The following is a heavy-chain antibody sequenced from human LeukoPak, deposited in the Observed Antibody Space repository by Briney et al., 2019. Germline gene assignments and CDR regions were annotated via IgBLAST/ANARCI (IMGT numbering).Heavy chain of an antibody. D-gene: IGHD3-22*01. CDR3: ARRASYDSSGYYQYYFDY. V-gene: IGHV4-61*02. CDR1: GGSISSDTYS. Sequence: SQTLSLTCAVSGGSISSDTYSWSWIRQPAGKGLEWIGRISNSGSTNYNLVHKSRVTMSVDTSKKQFSVRLSSVTAADTAVYYCARRASYDSSGYYQYYFDYWGQGTLVTVSS. CDR2: ISNSGST. J-gene: IGHJ4*02.